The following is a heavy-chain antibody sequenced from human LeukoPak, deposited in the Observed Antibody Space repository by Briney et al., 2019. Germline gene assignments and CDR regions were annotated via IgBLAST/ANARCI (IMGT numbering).Heavy chain of an antibody. CDR2: IPHDGKKT. D-gene: IGHD3-10*01. CDR3: VRGSKIRGVIPEGEFDY. CDR1: GFTFSYLA. J-gene: IGHJ4*02. Sequence: GTLLRPCCEAAGFTFSYLARRWGRQPAGRRLELGAVIPHDGKKTYYADSVKGRFTLSRDDSQNTVYLQMTSLRADDTAHYYCVRGSKIRGVIPEGEFDYWGQGTLVTVSS. V-gene: IGHV3-30*04.